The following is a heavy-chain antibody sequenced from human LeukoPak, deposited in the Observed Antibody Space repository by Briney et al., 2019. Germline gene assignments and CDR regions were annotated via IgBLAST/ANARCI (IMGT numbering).Heavy chain of an antibody. CDR2: ISYDGSNK. V-gene: IGHV3-30-3*01. J-gene: IGHJ4*02. D-gene: IGHD1-7*01. CDR1: GFTFSSYA. CDR3: ASWNYAVADNFDY. Sequence: GGSLRLSCAASGFTFSSYAMHWVRPAPGKGLEWVAVISYDGSNKYYADSVKGRFTISRDNSKNTLYPQMNSLRAEDTAVYYCASWNYAVADNFDYWGQGTLVTVSS.